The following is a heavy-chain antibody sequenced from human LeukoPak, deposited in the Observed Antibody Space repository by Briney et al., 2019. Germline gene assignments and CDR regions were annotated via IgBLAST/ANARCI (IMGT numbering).Heavy chain of an antibody. CDR3: ARDRYCSGGSCYLDY. CDR2: ISSSSSYI. Sequence: GGSLRLSCAASGFTFSTYSMNWVRQAPGKGLEWVSSISSSSSYIYYADSVKGRFTISRDNAKTSLYLQMNSLRAEDTAVYYCARDRYCSGGSCYLDYWGQGTLVTVSS. D-gene: IGHD2-15*01. J-gene: IGHJ4*02. V-gene: IGHV3-21*01. CDR1: GFTFSTYS.